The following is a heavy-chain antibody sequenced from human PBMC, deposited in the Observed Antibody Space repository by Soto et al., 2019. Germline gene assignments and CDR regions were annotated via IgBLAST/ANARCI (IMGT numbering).Heavy chain of an antibody. Sequence: QVQLVQSGAEVKKPGASVKVSCKASGYTFTDYYMHWVRQAPGQGLEWMGWINPNSGGTNYAQKFQGRVNMTRDTSISTAYMELNRLRSDDTAVYYCAREQNPSSGWPGMDVWGQGTTVTVSS. CDR1: GYTFTDYY. J-gene: IGHJ6*02. CDR3: AREQNPSSGWPGMDV. CDR2: INPNSGGT. V-gene: IGHV1-2*02. D-gene: IGHD6-19*01.